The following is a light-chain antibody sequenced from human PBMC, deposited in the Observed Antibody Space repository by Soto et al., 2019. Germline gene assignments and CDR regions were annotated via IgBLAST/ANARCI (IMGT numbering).Light chain of an antibody. CDR3: ETWDRNTWV. V-gene: IGLV4-60*02. CDR2: LEGSGNY. J-gene: IGLJ3*02. CDR1: SGHSSYI. Sequence: QPVLTQSSSASASLGSSVKLTCTLSSGHSSYIIAWHQQQPGKAPRHLMKLEGSGNYDKGSGVPDRFSGSSSGAARYLIISILPCEDEAYYYCETWDRNTWVFGGGTQLTVL.